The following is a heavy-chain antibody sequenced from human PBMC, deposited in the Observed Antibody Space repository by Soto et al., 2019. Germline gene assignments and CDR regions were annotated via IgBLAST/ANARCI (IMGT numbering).Heavy chain of an antibody. CDR3: ARVRDDYIWGSYRYTFSAEYFQH. CDR2: INPSGGST. Sequence: ASAKVSCKASGYTFTSYYMHWVRQAPGQGLEWMGIINPSGGSTSYAQKFQGRVTMTRDTSTSTVYMELSSLRSEDTAVYYCARVRDDYIWGSYRYTFSAEYFQHWGQGTLVTVSS. V-gene: IGHV1-46*03. CDR1: GYTFTSYY. J-gene: IGHJ1*01. D-gene: IGHD3-16*02.